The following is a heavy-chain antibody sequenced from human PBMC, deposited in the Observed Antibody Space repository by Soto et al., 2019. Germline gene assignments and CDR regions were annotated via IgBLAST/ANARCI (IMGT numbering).Heavy chain of an antibody. D-gene: IGHD4-4*01. J-gene: IGHJ4*02. Sequence: QLQLQESGPGLVKPSETLSLTCTVSGGSISSSSYYWGWIRQPPGKGLEWIGRIYYSGSTYYNPSLKSRVTISVDTSKNLFSLKLSSVTAADTAVYYCARHRDLDSNESDYWGQGTLVTVAS. CDR2: IYYSGST. CDR1: GGSISSSSYY. V-gene: IGHV4-39*01. CDR3: ARHRDLDSNESDY.